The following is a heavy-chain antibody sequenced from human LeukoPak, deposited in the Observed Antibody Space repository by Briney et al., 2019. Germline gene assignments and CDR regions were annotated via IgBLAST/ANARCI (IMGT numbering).Heavy chain of an antibody. CDR3: ARDSHYYDRSGYPDY. V-gene: IGHV1-18*01. D-gene: IGHD3-22*01. Sequence: ASVKVSCKASGYTFTSYGISWVRQAPGQGLEWMGWISAYNGNTNYAQKFQVRVTMTTDTSASTAYMELRSLRSDDTAVYYCARDSHYYDRSGYPDYWGQGTLVTVSS. J-gene: IGHJ4*02. CDR1: GYTFTSYG. CDR2: ISAYNGNT.